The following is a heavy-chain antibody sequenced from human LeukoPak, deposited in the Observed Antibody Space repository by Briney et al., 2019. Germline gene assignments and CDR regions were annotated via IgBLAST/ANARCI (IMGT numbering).Heavy chain of an antibody. CDR1: GGTFNKDA. V-gene: IGHV1-69*01. Sequence: SVKVSCKASGGTFNKDAIGWLRQAPGQGFEWMGEIIPLLDTINYAQRFQGRVTITADEPTSTVYMELSNLRSKDTAVYFCARGKWLVPFDYWGQGTLVTVSS. D-gene: IGHD6-19*01. J-gene: IGHJ4*02. CDR3: ARGKWLVPFDY. CDR2: IIPLLDTI.